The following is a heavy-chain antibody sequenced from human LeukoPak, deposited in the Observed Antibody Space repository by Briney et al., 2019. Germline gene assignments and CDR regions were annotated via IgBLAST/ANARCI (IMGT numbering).Heavy chain of an antibody. V-gene: IGHV3-64*04. J-gene: IGHJ4*02. Sequence: GGSLILSCSASGFTFSNYAMHWVRQAPGKGLEYVSAISTNGGSTYYADSVKGRFTISRDNAKNSLFLQMNSLRDEDTAVYYCARGALGMAYFDYWGQGALVTVSS. CDR2: ISTNGGST. D-gene: IGHD7-27*01. CDR1: GFTFSNYA. CDR3: ARGALGMAYFDY.